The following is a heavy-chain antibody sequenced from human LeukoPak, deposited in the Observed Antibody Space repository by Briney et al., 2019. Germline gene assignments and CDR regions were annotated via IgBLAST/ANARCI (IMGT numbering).Heavy chain of an antibody. CDR3: ARHPSPSYYYDSSGYYYFDY. Sequence: SETLSLTCTVSGGSISNNNYYWGWIRQPPGKGLEWIGSIYYSGNTYYNPSLKSRVSISVDTSKNQFSLKLSSVTAADTAVYYCARHPSPSYYYDSSGYYYFDYWGQGTLVTVSS. D-gene: IGHD3-22*01. J-gene: IGHJ4*02. V-gene: IGHV4-39*01. CDR2: IYYSGNT. CDR1: GGSISNNNYY.